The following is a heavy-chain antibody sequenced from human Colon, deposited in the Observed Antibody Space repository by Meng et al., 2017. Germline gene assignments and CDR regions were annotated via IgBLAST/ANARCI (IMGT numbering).Heavy chain of an antibody. D-gene: IGHD2-21*02. CDR2: IYYSGST. Sequence: QVQLQESGPGLVSPSEHPSLTCTVLGGSVSSGSYYWSWIRQSPGKGLEWIGYIYYSGSTNYNPSLKSRVTISVDRSNNQFSLNLRSLTAADTATYYCASRPAAFRTYYFDYWGQGTLVTVSS. CDR1: GGSVSSGSYY. J-gene: IGHJ4*02. V-gene: IGHV4-61*01. CDR3: ASRPAAFRTYYFDY.